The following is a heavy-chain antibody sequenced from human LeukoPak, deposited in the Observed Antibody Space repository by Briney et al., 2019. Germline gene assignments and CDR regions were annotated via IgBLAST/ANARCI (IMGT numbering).Heavy chain of an antibody. V-gene: IGHV4-34*01. CDR1: GVPISSYY. D-gene: IGHD3-16*01. Sequence: PSETLSLTCTVSGVPISSYYWRWLRQPPGKGLEWIGEINHSGSTNYNPSLKSRVTISVDTSKNQFSLKLSSVTAADTAVYYCARGFTGGGSWGQGTLVTVSS. J-gene: IGHJ5*02. CDR2: INHSGST. CDR3: ARGFTGGGS.